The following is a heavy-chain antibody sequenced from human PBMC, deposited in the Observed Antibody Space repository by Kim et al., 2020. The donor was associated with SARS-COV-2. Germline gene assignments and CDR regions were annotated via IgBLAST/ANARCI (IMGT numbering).Heavy chain of an antibody. V-gene: IGHV1-69*04. J-gene: IGHJ4*02. Sequence: SVKISCKASGGTFSSYAISWVRQATGQGLEWMGRIIPILGIANYAQKFQGRVTITADKSTSTAYMELSSLRSEDTAVYYCARIEVTGVFDYWGQGTLVTVSS. CDR1: GGTFSSYA. CDR2: IIPILGIA. D-gene: IGHD2-21*02. CDR3: ARIEVTGVFDY.